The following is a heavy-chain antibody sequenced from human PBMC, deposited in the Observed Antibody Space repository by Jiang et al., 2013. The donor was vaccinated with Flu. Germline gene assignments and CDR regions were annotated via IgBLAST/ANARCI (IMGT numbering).Heavy chain of an antibody. J-gene: IGHJ5*02. CDR2: IDPKSGST. CDR1: GYTFTGYY. V-gene: IGHV1-2*04. Sequence: SVKVSCKASGYTFTGYYLHWVRQAPGQGLEWVGWIDPKSGSTKYAQKFQGWVTMTRDTAISTAYMELSRLKSDDTALYYCTRGASVSSTGWYRRWFDPWGQGTLVTVSS. D-gene: IGHD6-19*01. CDR3: TRGASVSSTGWYRRWFDP.